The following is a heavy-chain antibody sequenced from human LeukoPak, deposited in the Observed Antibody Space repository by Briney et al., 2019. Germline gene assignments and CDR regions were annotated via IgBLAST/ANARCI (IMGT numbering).Heavy chain of an antibody. CDR1: GFTFSSYS. J-gene: IGHJ2*01. CDR2: ITTSSSYI. V-gene: IGHV3-21*04. Sequence: GGSLRLSCAASGFTFSSYSMNWVRQAPGKGLEWVSSITTSSSYIYYADSVKGRFTISRDNAKNSLFLQMNSLRAEDTAVYYCARDRSKAAVGRSWYFDLWGRGTLVTVSS. D-gene: IGHD6-13*01. CDR3: ARDRSKAAVGRSWYFDL.